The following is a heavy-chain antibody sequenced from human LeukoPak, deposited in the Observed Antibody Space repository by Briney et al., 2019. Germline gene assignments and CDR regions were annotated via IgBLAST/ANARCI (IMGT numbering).Heavy chain of an antibody. D-gene: IGHD2-21*01. Sequence: GSLRLSCAASGFTFSNYAMSWVRQAPGKGLEWVSTISGSGGSTYYADSVKGRFTISRDSSKNTLYLQMNSLRAEDTAVYYCAKPIVVGKNWFDPWGQGTLVTVSS. CDR3: AKPIVVGKNWFDP. J-gene: IGHJ5*02. CDR2: ISGSGGST. CDR1: GFTFSNYA. V-gene: IGHV3-23*01.